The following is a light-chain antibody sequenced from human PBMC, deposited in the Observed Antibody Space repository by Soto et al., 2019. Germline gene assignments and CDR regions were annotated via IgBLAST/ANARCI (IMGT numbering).Light chain of an antibody. CDR1: QDIKNY. V-gene: IGKV1-33*01. J-gene: IGKJ4*01. CDR3: QQYNNLLSVT. Sequence: DIQMTQSPSSLSASVGDRVTITCQASQDIKNYLNWYQQKPGKAPKLLIYDASTLTTGVPSRFSGRGSGAEFTFTIHSLQPEDIATYYCQQYNNLLSVTFGGGTKVEIK. CDR2: DAS.